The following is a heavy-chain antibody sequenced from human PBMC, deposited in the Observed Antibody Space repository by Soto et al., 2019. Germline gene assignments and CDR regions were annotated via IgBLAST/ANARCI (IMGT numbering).Heavy chain of an antibody. J-gene: IGHJ6*03. Sequence: SETLSLTCTVSGCSISSYYWSWIRQPPGKGLEWIGYIYYSGSTNYNPSLKSRVTISVDTSKNQFSLKLSSVTAADTAVYYCARSNMVRGYYYYMDVWGKGTTVTVSS. V-gene: IGHV4-59*08. CDR3: ARSNMVRGYYYYMDV. CDR1: GCSISSYY. CDR2: IYYSGST. D-gene: IGHD3-10*01.